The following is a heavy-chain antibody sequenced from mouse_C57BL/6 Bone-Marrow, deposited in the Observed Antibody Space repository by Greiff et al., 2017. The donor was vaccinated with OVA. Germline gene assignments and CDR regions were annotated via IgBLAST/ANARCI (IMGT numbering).Heavy chain of an antibody. Sequence: VQLVESGGGLVQPKGSLKLSCAASGFSFNTYAMNWVRQAPGKGLEWVARIRSKSNNYATYYADSVKDRFTISRDDSESMLYLQMNNLKTEDTAMYYCVGGYYGSSWFAYWGQGTLVTVSA. J-gene: IGHJ3*01. CDR2: IRSKSNNYAT. D-gene: IGHD1-1*01. CDR1: GFSFNTYA. V-gene: IGHV10-1*01. CDR3: VGGYYGSSWFAY.